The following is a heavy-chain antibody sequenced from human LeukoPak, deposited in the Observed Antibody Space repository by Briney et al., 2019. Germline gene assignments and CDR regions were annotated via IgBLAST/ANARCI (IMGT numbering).Heavy chain of an antibody. D-gene: IGHD6-19*01. CDR3: ARGAGWNFYEY. Sequence: PGGSLRLSCAASGFTVSSYYMNWVRQAPGKGLEWVSVFYVGGPTYYADSVQGRFTISRDNSKNTVDLQMSSLRPEDTAVCYCARGAGWNFYEYWGHGTLVTVSS. CDR2: FYVGGPT. J-gene: IGHJ4*01. V-gene: IGHV3-53*05. CDR1: GFTVSSYY.